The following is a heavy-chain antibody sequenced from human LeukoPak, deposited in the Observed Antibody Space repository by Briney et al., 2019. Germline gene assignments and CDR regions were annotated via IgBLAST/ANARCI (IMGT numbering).Heavy chain of an antibody. J-gene: IGHJ6*03. V-gene: IGHV3-7*01. D-gene: IGHD5-12*01. Sequence: PGGSLRLSCAASGFTFSSYWMSWVRQAPGKGLEWVANIKQDGSEKYYVDSVKGRFTISRDNAKNSLYLQMNSLRAEDTAVYYCARDLSGYDFDYYYYYMDVWGKGTTVTIPS. CDR3: ARDLSGYDFDYYYYYMDV. CDR1: GFTFSSYW. CDR2: IKQDGSEK.